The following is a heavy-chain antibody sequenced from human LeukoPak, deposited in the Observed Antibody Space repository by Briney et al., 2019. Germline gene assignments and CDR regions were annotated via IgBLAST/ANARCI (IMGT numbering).Heavy chain of an antibody. D-gene: IGHD3-9*01. J-gene: IGHJ6*04. CDR1: GGTFSSYA. Sequence: SVKVSCKASGGTFSSYAISWVRQAPGQGLEWMGGIIPIFGTANYAQKFQGRVTITADESTSTAYMELSSLRSEDTAVYYCARHPPYYDILTGYYYYYYGMDVCGKGTTVTVSS. V-gene: IGHV1-69*13. CDR3: ARHPPYYDILTGYYYYYYGMDV. CDR2: IIPIFGTA.